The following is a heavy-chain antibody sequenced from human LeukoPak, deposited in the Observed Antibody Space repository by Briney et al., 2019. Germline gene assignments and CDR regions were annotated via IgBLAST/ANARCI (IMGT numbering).Heavy chain of an antibody. V-gene: IGHV4-39*07. J-gene: IGHJ4*02. D-gene: IGHD3-22*01. CDR2: IYYSGST. Sequence: PSETLSLTCTVSGASISSRSYYWGWIRQPPGNGLEGIGRIYYSGSTYYNPSLKSRVTISVDTSKNQFSLKLSSVTAADTAVYYCARDAPTYYYDSSGYYLDYWGQGTLVTVSS. CDR1: GASISSRSYY. CDR3: ARDAPTYYYDSSGYYLDY.